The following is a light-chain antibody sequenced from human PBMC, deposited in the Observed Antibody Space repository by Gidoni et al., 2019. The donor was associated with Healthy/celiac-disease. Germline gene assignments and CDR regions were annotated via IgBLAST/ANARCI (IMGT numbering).Light chain of an antibody. Sequence: DRVTITCQASQDISNYLNWYQQKPGKAPKLLIYYASNLETGVPSRFSGSGSGTDFTFTISSLQPEDIATYYCQQYDNLPRYTFGQGTKLEIK. CDR3: QQYDNLPRYT. CDR1: QDISNY. V-gene: IGKV1-33*01. J-gene: IGKJ2*01. CDR2: YAS.